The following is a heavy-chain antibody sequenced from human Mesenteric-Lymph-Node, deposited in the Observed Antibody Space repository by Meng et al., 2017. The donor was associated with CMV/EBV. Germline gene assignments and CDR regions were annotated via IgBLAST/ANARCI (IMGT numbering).Heavy chain of an antibody. CDR2: IYYSGST. CDR3: ARASQDIVVVPAAKYYYYYGMDV. D-gene: IGHD2-2*01. CDR1: GGSISRYY. V-gene: IGHV4-59*01. Sequence: SETLSLTCTVSGGSISRYYWSWIRQPPGKGLEWIGYIYYSGSTNYNPSLKSRVTISVDTSKNQFSLKLSSVTAADTAVYYCARASQDIVVVPAAKYYYYYGMDVWGQGTTVTVSS. J-gene: IGHJ6*02.